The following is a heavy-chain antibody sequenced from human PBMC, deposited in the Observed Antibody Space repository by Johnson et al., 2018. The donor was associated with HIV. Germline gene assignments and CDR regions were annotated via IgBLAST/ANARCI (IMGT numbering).Heavy chain of an antibody. CDR1: GFNFSNYG. Sequence: QVQLVESGGGVVQPGRSLRVACAASGFNFSNYGMHWVRPAPGKGLEWVAVISYDGSNKYYADSVKGRFTISRDNSKNTLYLQMNSLRAEDTAVYYCAREGTWGSNDAFDIWGQGTMVTVSS. V-gene: IGHV3-30*19. D-gene: IGHD7-27*01. J-gene: IGHJ3*02. CDR3: AREGTWGSNDAFDI. CDR2: ISYDGSNK.